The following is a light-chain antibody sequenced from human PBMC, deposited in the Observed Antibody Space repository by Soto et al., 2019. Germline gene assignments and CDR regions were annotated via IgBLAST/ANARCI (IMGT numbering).Light chain of an antibody. CDR1: ESVSSS. V-gene: IGKV3-15*01. CDR3: QQYRNWPLT. Sequence: DIVLTQSPGTLSLSPGERATLSCRASESVSSSLAWYQHKPGQSPRLLIYGASTRATNIAARFSGSGSGTEFTLTISSLQSEDFAVYYCQQYRNWPLTFGGGTKVDIK. J-gene: IGKJ4*01. CDR2: GAS.